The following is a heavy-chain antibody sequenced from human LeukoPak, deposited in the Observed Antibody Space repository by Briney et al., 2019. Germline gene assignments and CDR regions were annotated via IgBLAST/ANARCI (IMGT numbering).Heavy chain of an antibody. CDR2: ISAGSGNT. CDR1: GDSSRTNA. J-gene: IGHJ4*02. CDR3: ARDALDYGDYRDPFDY. V-gene: IGHV1-3*01. Sequence: WASVKVSCKASGDSSRTNAIVWLRQAPGQRPEWMGWISAGSGNTKCSQTFQDRLTLTRDTAASTVYMDLSSLRPEDTAVYFCARDALDYGDYRDPFDYWGQGTLVTVSS. D-gene: IGHD4-17*01.